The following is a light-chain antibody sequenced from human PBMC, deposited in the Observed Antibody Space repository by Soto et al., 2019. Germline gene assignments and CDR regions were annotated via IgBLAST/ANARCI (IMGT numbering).Light chain of an antibody. CDR3: QQSYSTPRT. CDR1: QSISSY. Sequence: IQITHSPSSLSASVLYRVTITCRASQSISSYLNWYQQKPGKAPKLLIYAASSLQSGVPSRFSGSGSGTDFTLTISSLQPEDFATYYCQQSYSTPRTFGQGTKVDNK. CDR2: AAS. V-gene: IGKV1-39*01. J-gene: IGKJ1*01.